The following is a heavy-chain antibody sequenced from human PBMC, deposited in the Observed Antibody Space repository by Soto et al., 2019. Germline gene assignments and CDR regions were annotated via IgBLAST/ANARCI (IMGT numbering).Heavy chain of an antibody. Sequence: TSETLCLTCTFSGASFTDGSLFWGWIRQSPGKGVEWIASTYIGGMTYYNPSLRSRVTISVDTSKSQFSLRLNSVTAADTAVYYCATAPETFSTAGYYVNWFDHWGHGTLVTVS. CDR2: TYIGGMT. V-gene: IGHV4-39*01. J-gene: IGHJ5*02. CDR3: ATAPETFSTAGYYVNWFDH. CDR1: GASFTDGSLF. D-gene: IGHD3-22*01.